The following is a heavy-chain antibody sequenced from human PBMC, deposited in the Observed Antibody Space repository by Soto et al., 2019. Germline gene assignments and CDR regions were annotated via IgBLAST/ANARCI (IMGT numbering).Heavy chain of an antibody. CDR1: GFTFSSYA. D-gene: IGHD1-26*01. J-gene: IGHJ4*02. CDR2: ISFDGSNE. V-gene: IGHV3-30-3*01. CDR3: VRDDVGVGIDY. Sequence: PGGSLRLSCAASGFTFSSYAMHWVRQAPGKGLEWVGVISFDGSNEHYADSVKGRFTISRDNSNNTVYLQMNSLRADDTAVYYCVRDDVGVGIDYWGLGTLVTVSS.